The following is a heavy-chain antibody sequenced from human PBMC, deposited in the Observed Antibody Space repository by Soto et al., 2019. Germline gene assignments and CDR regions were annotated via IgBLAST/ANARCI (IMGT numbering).Heavy chain of an antibody. CDR1: GVSITSGAYY. V-gene: IGHV4-31*03. J-gene: IGHJ3*01. CDR2: IFYNGNT. D-gene: IGHD4-17*01. Sequence: SETLSLTCTLSGVSITSGAYYWTWVRQHPGKGLEWIGYIFYNGNTYFSPSLKSRLTISIDTSKNQFSLKLSSVTAADTAMYYCARARLRAVYAFDFWGQGTMVTVSS. CDR3: ARARLRAVYAFDF.